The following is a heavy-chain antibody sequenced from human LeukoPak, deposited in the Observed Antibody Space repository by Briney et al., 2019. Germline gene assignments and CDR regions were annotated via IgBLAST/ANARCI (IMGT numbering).Heavy chain of an antibody. CDR3: ARQIVSTSWNYYYSYIDV. V-gene: IGHV4-39*01. Sequence: PSETLSLTCSVSGGSITSSLYHWGWLRQAPGKGLQWIGNVFHSGNTYYSPSLQSRVAISIDTSKNRFSLKLTSVTAADTAVYYARQIVSTSWNYYYSYIDVWGNGTSVSVSS. D-gene: IGHD1-1*01. J-gene: IGHJ6*03. CDR1: GGSITSSLYH. CDR2: VFHSGNT.